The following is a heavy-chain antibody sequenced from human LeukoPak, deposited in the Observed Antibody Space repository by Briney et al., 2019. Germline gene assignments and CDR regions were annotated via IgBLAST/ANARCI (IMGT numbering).Heavy chain of an antibody. J-gene: IGHJ4*02. CDR1: GYSFTNYW. Sequence: GESLKISCKGSGYSFTNYWIGWVRQMPGKGLEWMGIIYPGDSDDTRYSPSFQGQVTISADKSTSTAYLQWSSLKASDTAMYYCARRRDLYSGSYYPFDYWGQGTLVTVSS. D-gene: IGHD1-26*01. V-gene: IGHV5-51*01. CDR2: IYPGDSDDT. CDR3: ARRRDLYSGSYYPFDY.